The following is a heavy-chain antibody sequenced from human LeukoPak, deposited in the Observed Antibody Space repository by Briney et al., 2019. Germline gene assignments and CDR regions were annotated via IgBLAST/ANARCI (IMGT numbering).Heavy chain of an antibody. CDR1: GFIFSDHS. V-gene: IGHV3-11*04. Sequence: GGSLRLSCAAWGFIFSDHSMSGLRQSPGKGLEGVAYITSGGSPIYSVDSVKGRSIISRDNAKNSLFVEVHSLRAEDTGVLYCVTDSQYYYTSDPKYRLDYCGQGTRVTVSA. CDR2: ITSGGSPI. CDR3: VTDSQYYYTSDPKYRLDY. D-gene: IGHD3-22*01. J-gene: IGHJ4*02.